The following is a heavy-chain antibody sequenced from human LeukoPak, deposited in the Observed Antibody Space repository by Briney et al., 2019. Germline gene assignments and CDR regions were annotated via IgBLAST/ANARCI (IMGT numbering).Heavy chain of an antibody. Sequence: SETLSLTCTVSGGSISSYYWSWIRQPAGKGLEWIGHVYTSGSTNYNPSLKSRVTMSVDTSKNQFSLKLSSVTAADTAVYYCARDSYSSSAPPETDFDYWGQGTLVTVSS. CDR3: ARDSYSSSAPPETDFDY. CDR2: VYTSGST. J-gene: IGHJ4*02. V-gene: IGHV4-4*07. CDR1: GGSISSYY. D-gene: IGHD6-13*01.